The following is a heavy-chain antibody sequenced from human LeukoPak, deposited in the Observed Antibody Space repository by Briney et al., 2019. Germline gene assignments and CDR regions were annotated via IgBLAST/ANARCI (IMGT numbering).Heavy chain of an antibody. CDR2: IIPLFGTP. J-gene: IGHJ4*02. Sequence: SVKVSCKASGGTFSSYTISWVRQAPGQGLEWMGGIIPLFGTPDYAQKFQDRLTITADKSTSTAYMELSSLRSEDTAVYYCARVRSRDGYNFGYWGQGTLVTVSS. D-gene: IGHD5-24*01. CDR1: GGTFSSYT. V-gene: IGHV1-69*06. CDR3: ARVRSRDGYNFGY.